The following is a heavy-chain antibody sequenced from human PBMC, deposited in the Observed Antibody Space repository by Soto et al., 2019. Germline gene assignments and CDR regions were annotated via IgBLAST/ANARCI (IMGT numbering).Heavy chain of an antibody. V-gene: IGHV1-18*04. J-gene: IGHJ6*02. CDR3: AREREYYYDSSGNYYYHYGMDV. CDR1: GYTFTNYG. D-gene: IGHD3-22*01. Sequence: QVQLVESGAEVKKPGASVKVSCKASGYTFTNYGISWVRQAPGQGPEWMGWISGYNGNTKYAQKFQGRVTMTTDTTTSTAYMELRSLRSDDTAVYYCAREREYYYDSSGNYYYHYGMDVWGQGTRVTVS. CDR2: ISGYNGNT.